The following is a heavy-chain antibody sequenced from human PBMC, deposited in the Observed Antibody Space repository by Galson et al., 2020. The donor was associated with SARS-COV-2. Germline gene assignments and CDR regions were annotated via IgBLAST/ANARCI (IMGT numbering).Heavy chain of an antibody. V-gene: IGHV4-31*03. Sequence: SETLSLTCTVSGGSISSGGYYWSWIRQHPGKGLEWIGSIFYTGTTYYNPSLKSRVTISVDTSKNQFSLKLSSVTAADTAVYYCAREECTGGGCYCIDYWGQGTRVTVSS. CDR2: IFYTGTT. CDR3: AREECTGGGCYCIDY. J-gene: IGHJ4*02. CDR1: GGSISSGGYY. D-gene: IGHD2-8*02.